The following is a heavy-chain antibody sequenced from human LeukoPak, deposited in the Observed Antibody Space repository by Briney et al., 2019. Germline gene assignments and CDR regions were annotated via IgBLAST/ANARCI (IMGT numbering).Heavy chain of an antibody. CDR2: ISAYDAKT. Sequence: ASVMVSCRASGYTFVRHGVNWVRQAPGQGLEWMAWISAYDAKTHYAERLQGRVTMTRDISASTVYMELRSLTADDTAVYYCARDSRSPGPVFSDYWGQGTLVTVSS. CDR3: ARDSRSPGPVFSDY. V-gene: IGHV1-18*01. J-gene: IGHJ4*02. D-gene: IGHD1-14*01. CDR1: GYTFVRHG.